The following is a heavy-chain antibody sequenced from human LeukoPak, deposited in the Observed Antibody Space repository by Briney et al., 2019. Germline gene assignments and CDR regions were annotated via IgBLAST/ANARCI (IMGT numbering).Heavy chain of an antibody. CDR2: INPNSGGT. V-gene: IGHV1-2*04. CDR3: ARAIAVAGTSSGAFDI. Sequence: GASVKVSCKASGYTFTGYYMHWVRQAPGQGLEWMGWINPNSGGTNYAQKFQGWVTMTRDTSISTAYMELSRLRSDDTAVYYCARAIAVAGTSSGAFDIWGQGTMVTVSS. D-gene: IGHD6-19*01. J-gene: IGHJ3*02. CDR1: GYTFTGYY.